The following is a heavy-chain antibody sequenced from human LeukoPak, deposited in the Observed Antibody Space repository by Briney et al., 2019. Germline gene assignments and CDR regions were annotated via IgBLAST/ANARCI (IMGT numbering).Heavy chain of an antibody. J-gene: IGHJ4*02. CDR2: ISSSTNTI. V-gene: IGHV3-48*04. CDR3: AGNGILTGYYLFDY. CDR1: GFTFSSYS. D-gene: IGHD3-9*01. Sequence: GGSLRLSCAASGFTFSSYSMNWVRQAPGKGLEWVAYISSSTNTIYYADSVKGRFTISRDNARNSLYLQMNSLRAEDTAVYYCAGNGILTGYYLFDYWGQGTLVTVSS.